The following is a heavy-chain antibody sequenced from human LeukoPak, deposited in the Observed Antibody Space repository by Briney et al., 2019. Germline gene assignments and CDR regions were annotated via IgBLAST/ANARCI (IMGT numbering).Heavy chain of an antibody. CDR2: IWYDGSNK. D-gene: IGHD4-17*01. J-gene: IGHJ4*02. V-gene: IGHV3-33*01. CDR3: ARDSTVTYVDY. CDR1: GFTFSSYG. Sequence: GGSLRLSCAASGFTFSSYGMHWVRQAPGKGLEGVAVIWYDGSNKYYADSVKGRFTISRDNSKNTLYLQMNSLRAEDTAVYYCARDSTVTYVDYWGQGTLVTVSS.